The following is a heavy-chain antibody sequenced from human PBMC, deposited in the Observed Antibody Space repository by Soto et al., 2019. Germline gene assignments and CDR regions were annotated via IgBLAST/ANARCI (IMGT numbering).Heavy chain of an antibody. CDR2: IGTAGDT. CDR1: GFTFSSYD. V-gene: IGHV3-13*01. J-gene: IGHJ6*02. Sequence: GGSLRLSCAASGFTFSSYDMHWVRQATGKGLEWVSAIGTAGDTYYPGSVKGRFTISRENAKNSLYLQMNSLRAGDTAVYYCARAPTAYDFWSGYYNYYYGMDVWRQGTTVTVS. D-gene: IGHD3-3*01. CDR3: ARAPTAYDFWSGYYNYYYGMDV.